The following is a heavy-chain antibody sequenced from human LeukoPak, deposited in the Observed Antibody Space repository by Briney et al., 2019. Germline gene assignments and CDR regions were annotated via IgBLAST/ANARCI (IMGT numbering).Heavy chain of an antibody. Sequence: SETLSLTCSVSGGSISSYYWSWIRQPPGKGLEWIGYIHYSGSTNYNPSLRSRVTVSVDTSKNQISLKLSSVTAADTAVYYCASTLQWLAFDYWGQGTLVTVSS. V-gene: IGHV4-59*01. CDR3: ASTLQWLAFDY. J-gene: IGHJ4*02. CDR2: IHYSGST. D-gene: IGHD6-19*01. CDR1: GGSISSYY.